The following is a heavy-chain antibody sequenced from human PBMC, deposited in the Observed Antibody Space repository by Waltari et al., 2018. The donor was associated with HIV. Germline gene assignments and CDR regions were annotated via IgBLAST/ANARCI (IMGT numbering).Heavy chain of an antibody. CDR2: SGTKVGEI. CDR1: GYTLSGSS. V-gene: IGHV1-24*01. Sequence: QVQLLQSGAEVKKPGASVKVSCKVSGYTLSGSSIHWVRQAPGKGLEVMGVSGTKVGEIIDAQNFQGKIIMTEDTSTDTAYMELTSLRSDDTAVYFCATDPTPEPLYFEFWGQGTLVTVSS. CDR3: ATDPTPEPLYFEF. J-gene: IGHJ4*02.